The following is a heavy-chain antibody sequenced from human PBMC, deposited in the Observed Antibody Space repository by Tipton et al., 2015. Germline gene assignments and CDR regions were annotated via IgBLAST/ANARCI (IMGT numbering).Heavy chain of an antibody. CDR3: ARSITIFAVVFTENNWFDP. CDR2: IYYSGST. CDR1: GGSISSGGYY. J-gene: IGHJ5*02. V-gene: IGHV4-31*03. D-gene: IGHD3-3*01. Sequence: LRLSCTVSGGSISSGGYYWSWIRQHPGKGLEWIGYIYYSGSTYYNPSLKSRVSISVDTSNNQFSLRLSSVTAADTAVYYCARSITIFAVVFTENNWFDPWGQGTLVTVSS.